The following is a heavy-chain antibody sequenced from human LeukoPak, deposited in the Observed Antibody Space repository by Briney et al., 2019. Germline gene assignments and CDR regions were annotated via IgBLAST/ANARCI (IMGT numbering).Heavy chain of an antibody. V-gene: IGHV4-39*07. CDR3: ARRKYYYGSGSYHRILDY. D-gene: IGHD3-10*01. J-gene: IGHJ4*02. Sequence: SETLSLTCTVSGGSISSSSYYWGWIRQPPGKGLEWGREINHSGSTNSTPSLKSRVTTSEDTSKNQFSLKMSSVTAADTAVYYCARRKYYYGSGSYHRILDYWGQGTLVTVSS. CDR1: GGSISSSSYY. CDR2: INHSGST.